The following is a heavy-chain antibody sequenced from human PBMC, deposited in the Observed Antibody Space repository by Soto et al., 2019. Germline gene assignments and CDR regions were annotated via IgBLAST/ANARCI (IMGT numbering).Heavy chain of an antibody. Sequence: GASVKVSCKASGFTFTSSAVQWVRQARGQRLEWIGWIVVGFGNTNYAQKFQCRVTITTDESTSTAYMELSSLRSEDTAVYYCARTDTAMAMDVWGQGTTVTVSS. CDR1: GFTFTSSA. CDR3: ARTDTAMAMDV. J-gene: IGHJ6*02. D-gene: IGHD5-18*01. V-gene: IGHV1-58*01. CDR2: IVVGFGNT.